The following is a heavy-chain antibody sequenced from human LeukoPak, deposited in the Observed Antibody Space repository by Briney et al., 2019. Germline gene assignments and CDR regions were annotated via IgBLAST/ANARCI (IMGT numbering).Heavy chain of an antibody. CDR3: ARGGCSSTSCFFDY. J-gene: IGHJ4*02. D-gene: IGHD2-2*01. CDR2: ISYDGSNK. Sequence: GRSLRLPCAASGFTFSSYAMHWVRQAPGKGLEWVAVISYDGSNKYYADSVKGRFTISRDNSKNTLYLQMNSLRAEDTAVYYCARGGCSSTSCFFDYWGQGTLVTVSS. CDR1: GFTFSSYA. V-gene: IGHV3-30-3*01.